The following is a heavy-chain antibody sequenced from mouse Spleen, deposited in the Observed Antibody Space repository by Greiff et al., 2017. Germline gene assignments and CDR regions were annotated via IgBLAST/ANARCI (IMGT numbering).Heavy chain of an antibody. J-gene: IGHJ1*01. V-gene: IGHV1-26*01. CDR2: INPNNGGT. CDR1: GYTFTDYY. Sequence: EVQLQQSGPELVKPGASVKISCKASGYTFTDYYMNWVKQSHGKSLEWIGDINPNNGGTSYNQKFKGKATLTVDKSSSTAYMELRSLTSEDSAVYYCARGRRGDWYFDVWGAGTTVTVSS. CDR3: ARGRRGDWYFDV.